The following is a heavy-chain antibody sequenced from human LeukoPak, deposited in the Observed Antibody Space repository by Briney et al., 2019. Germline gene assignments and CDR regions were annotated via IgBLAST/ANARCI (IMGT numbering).Heavy chain of an antibody. J-gene: IGHJ4*02. CDR1: GLTFSGDW. D-gene: IGHD2-15*01. V-gene: IGHV3-74*01. CDR3: ARARNCSSGTCYKDY. CDR2: INGDGSST. Sequence: PGGSLRVSCAASGLTFSGDWMHCVRQAPGKGLVWVSGINGDGSSTSYADSVKGRFTISRDNAKNTLYLQMNSLGAEDTAVYYCARARNCSSGTCYKDYWGQGTLVTVSS.